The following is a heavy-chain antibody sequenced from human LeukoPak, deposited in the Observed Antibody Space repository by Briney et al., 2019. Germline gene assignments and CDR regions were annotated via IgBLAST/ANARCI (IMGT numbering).Heavy chain of an antibody. V-gene: IGHV1-2*02. CDR2: INPNSGGT. D-gene: IGHD6-13*01. Sequence: ASVKVSCKASGYTFTGYYMHWVRQAPGQGLEWMGWINPNSGGTNYAQKFQGRVTMTRDTSISTAYMELSRLRSDDTAVYYCARGEIAAAGTLHLDYWGQGTLVTVSS. CDR1: GYTFTGYY. CDR3: ARGEIAAAGTLHLDY. J-gene: IGHJ4*02.